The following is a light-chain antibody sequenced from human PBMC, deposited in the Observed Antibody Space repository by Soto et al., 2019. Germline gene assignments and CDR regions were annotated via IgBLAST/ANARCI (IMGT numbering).Light chain of an antibody. CDR1: QSISSY. V-gene: IGKV1-39*01. Sequence: IQMTQSQSSLSASAGDRFTITCRASQSISSYLNWYQQKPGKAPKLLIYAASSLQSGVPSRFSGSGSGTDFTLTISSLQPEDFATYYCQQSYSTLPIPFGQGTRLAIK. CDR3: QQSYSTLPIP. J-gene: IGKJ5*01. CDR2: AAS.